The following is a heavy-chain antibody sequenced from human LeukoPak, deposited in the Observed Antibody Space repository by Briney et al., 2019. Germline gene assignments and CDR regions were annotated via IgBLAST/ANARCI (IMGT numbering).Heavy chain of an antibody. CDR3: ARDGTTRSYYYFDH. V-gene: IGHV1-2*02. J-gene: IGHJ4*02. Sequence: ASVKVSCKASGYTFTDYYMHWVRQAPGQGLEWMGWINPNTGGTNYAQNFQGRVTMTRDTSISTAFMELSGLRSDDTAAYYCARDGTTRSYYYFDHWGQGTLVTVSS. CDR1: GYTFTDYY. D-gene: IGHD3-10*01. CDR2: INPNTGGT.